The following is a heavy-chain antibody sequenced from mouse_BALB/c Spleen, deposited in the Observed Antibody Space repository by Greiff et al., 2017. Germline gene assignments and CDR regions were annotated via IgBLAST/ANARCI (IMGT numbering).Heavy chain of an antibody. D-gene: IGHD4-1*01. J-gene: IGHJ4*01. Sequence: VQLQQPGAELVRPGASVKLSCKASGYTFTSYWINWVKQRPGQGLEWIGNIYPSDSYTNYNQKFKDKATLTVDKSSSTAYMQLSSPTSEDSAVYYCTRCLSGTAMDYWGQGTSVTVSS. CDR3: TRCLSGTAMDY. CDR2: IYPSDSYT. V-gene: IGHV1-69*02. CDR1: GYTFTSYW.